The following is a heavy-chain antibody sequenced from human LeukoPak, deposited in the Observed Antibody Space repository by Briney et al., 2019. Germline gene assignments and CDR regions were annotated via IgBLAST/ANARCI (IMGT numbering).Heavy chain of an antibody. CDR2: IYHSGST. J-gene: IGHJ5*02. Sequence: SETLSLTCAVSGYSISSGYYWGWIRQPPGKGLEWIGGIYHSGSTYYNPSLKSRVTISVDTSKNQFSLKLSSATAADTAVYYCARGGIPHFDPWGQGTLVTVSS. V-gene: IGHV4-38-2*01. D-gene: IGHD2-2*02. CDR3: ARGGIPHFDP. CDR1: GYSISSGYY.